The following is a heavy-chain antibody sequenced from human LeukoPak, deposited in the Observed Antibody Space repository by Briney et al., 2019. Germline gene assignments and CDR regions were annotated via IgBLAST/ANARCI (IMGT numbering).Heavy chain of an antibody. CDR1: GGSISSYY. Sequence: SETLSLTCTVSGGSISSYYWSWIRQPPGKGLEWIGYIYYSGSTNYNPSLKSRVTISVDTSKNQFSLKLSSVTAADTAVYYCARDTGYYDSSGYLDDAFDIWGQGTMVTVSS. V-gene: IGHV4-59*01. CDR3: ARDTGYYDSSGYLDDAFDI. J-gene: IGHJ3*02. D-gene: IGHD3-22*01. CDR2: IYYSGST.